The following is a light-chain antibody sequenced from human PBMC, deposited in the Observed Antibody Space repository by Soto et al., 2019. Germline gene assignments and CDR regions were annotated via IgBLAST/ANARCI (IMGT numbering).Light chain of an antibody. Sequence: EIVLTQSPVALSVSPGERATLSCRASQSVSSNLAWYQQKPGQAPRLLIDGASTRATGIPDRFSGSGSGTDFTLTISRLEPEDFAVYYCQQYGSSGTFGQGTKVDIK. CDR3: QQYGSSGT. CDR2: GAS. CDR1: QSVSSN. V-gene: IGKV3-20*01. J-gene: IGKJ1*01.